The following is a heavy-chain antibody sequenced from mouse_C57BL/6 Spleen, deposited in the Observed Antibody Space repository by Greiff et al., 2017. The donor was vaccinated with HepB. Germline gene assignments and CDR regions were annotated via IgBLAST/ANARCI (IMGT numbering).Heavy chain of an antibody. D-gene: IGHD1-1*01. CDR1: GYTFTSYW. V-gene: IGHV1-53*01. Sequence: VKLQQPGTELVKPGASVKLSCKASGYTFTSYWMHWVKQRPGQGLEWIGNINPSNGGTNYNEKFKSKATLTVDKSSSTAYMQLSSLTSEDSAVYYCARERNYYGSSWYFDVWGTGTTVTVSS. CDR2: INPSNGGT. CDR3: ARERNYYGSSWYFDV. J-gene: IGHJ1*03.